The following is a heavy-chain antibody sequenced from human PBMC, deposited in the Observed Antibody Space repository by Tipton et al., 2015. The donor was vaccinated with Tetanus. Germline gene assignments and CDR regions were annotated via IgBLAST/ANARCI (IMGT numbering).Heavy chain of an antibody. D-gene: IGHD6-13*01. Sequence: LRLSCTVSGGSISGSYWNWIRQPPGKGLEWIGYVYYNGNTHYNPALKSRVTISVDTSKNQFSLKLSSVTAADTAIYYCAREAPAAGHFDSWGQGTLVTVSS. CDR2: VYYNGNT. V-gene: IGHV4-59*01. CDR1: GGSISGSY. J-gene: IGHJ4*02. CDR3: AREAPAAGHFDS.